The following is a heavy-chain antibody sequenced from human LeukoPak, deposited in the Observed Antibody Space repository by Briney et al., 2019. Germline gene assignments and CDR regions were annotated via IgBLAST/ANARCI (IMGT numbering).Heavy chain of an antibody. J-gene: IGHJ4*02. CDR1: GGTFTTYD. D-gene: IGHD3-22*01. CDR3: ARLFQRNELNYYDSSGYSLGY. CDR2: MNPNSGNT. V-gene: IGHV1-8*03. Sequence: ASVKVSCKTSGGTFTTYDINWVRQATGQGLEWMGWMNPNSGNTGYAQKFQGRITITRNTSIRTAYMELSSLRSEDTAVYYCARLFQRNELNYYDSSGYSLGYWGQGTLVTVSS.